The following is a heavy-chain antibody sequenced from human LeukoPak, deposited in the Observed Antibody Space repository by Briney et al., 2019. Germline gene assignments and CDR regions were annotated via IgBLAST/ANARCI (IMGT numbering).Heavy chain of an antibody. CDR1: GYTFTSYG. CDR2: ISAYNGNT. V-gene: IGHV1-18*01. D-gene: IGHD1-7*01. Sequence: GASVKVSCKASGYTFTSYGISWVRQAPGQGLEWMGWISAYNGNTNYAQKLQGRVTMTTDTSTSTAYMELRSLRSDDTAVYYCARGNWNYESWSYYYYYMDVWGKGTTVTVSS. J-gene: IGHJ6*03. CDR3: ARGNWNYESWSYYYYYMDV.